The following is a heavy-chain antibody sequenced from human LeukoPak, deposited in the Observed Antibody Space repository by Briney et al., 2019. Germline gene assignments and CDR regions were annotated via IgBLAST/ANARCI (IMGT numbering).Heavy chain of an antibody. D-gene: IGHD1-7*01. CDR2: ISGSGTIM. Sequence: PGGSLRLSCAASGFTFSDSYMTWIHQAPGKGLEWVSYISGSGTIMYYADSVKGRFTISRDNAKNSLFLQMNSLRAEDTAVYYCARGWWNYVSWGQGTLVTVSS. V-gene: IGHV3-11*04. CDR3: ARGWWNYVS. CDR1: GFTFSDSY. J-gene: IGHJ4*02.